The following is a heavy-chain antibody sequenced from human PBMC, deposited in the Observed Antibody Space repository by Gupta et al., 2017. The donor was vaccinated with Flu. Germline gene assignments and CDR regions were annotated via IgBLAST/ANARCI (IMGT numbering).Heavy chain of an antibody. CDR2: ISWNSGII. CDR3: AKGVVPADDAFDI. V-gene: IGHV3-9*01. D-gene: IGHD2-2*01. J-gene: IGHJ3*02. CDR1: GFTFDDYA. Sequence: EVQLVESGGGLVQPGSSLRLPCAASGFTFDDYAMHWVRQAPGKGLEWVSGISWNSGIIAYADSVKGRFTISRDNAKNSLYLQMNSLRAEDTALYYCAKGVVPADDAFDIWGQGTMVTVSS.